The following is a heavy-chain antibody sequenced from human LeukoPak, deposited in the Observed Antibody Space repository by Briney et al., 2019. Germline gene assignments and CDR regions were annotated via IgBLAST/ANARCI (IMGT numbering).Heavy chain of an antibody. V-gene: IGHV3-30*04. CDR3: ARDSYNWNYLTYYYYMDV. J-gene: IGHJ6*03. D-gene: IGHD1-7*01. CDR1: GFTFSDYA. Sequence: GGSLRLSCAASGFTFSDYAMYWVRQSPGRGLEWVAVISYDGNNKYYADFVKGRFTISRDHSRNTLFLEMNSLRAEDTAVYYCARDSYNWNYLTYYYYMDVWGKGTTVTVSS. CDR2: ISYDGNNK.